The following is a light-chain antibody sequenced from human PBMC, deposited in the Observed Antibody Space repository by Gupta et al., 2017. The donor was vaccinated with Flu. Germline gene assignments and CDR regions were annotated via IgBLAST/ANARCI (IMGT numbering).Light chain of an antibody. CDR3: QVWDSSSDHPVV. V-gene: IGLV3-21*02. Sequence: GNNIGSKSVHWYQQRPGQAPVLVVYDDTDRPSGIPARFSGSNSGNTATLTSVRVEAGDEADYYCQVWDSSSDHPVVFGGGTNLAVL. CDR2: DDT. J-gene: IGLJ2*01. CDR1: NIGSKS.